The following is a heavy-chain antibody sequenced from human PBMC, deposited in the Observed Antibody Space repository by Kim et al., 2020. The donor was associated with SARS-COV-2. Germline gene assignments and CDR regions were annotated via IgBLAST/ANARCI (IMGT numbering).Heavy chain of an antibody. V-gene: IGHV1-46*01. CDR3: ARRIAAAGKSAFDI. J-gene: IGHJ3*02. D-gene: IGHD6-13*01. Sequence: AQKFQGRVTMTRDTATSTVFMELSSLRYEDTAVYYCARRIAAAGKSAFDIWGQGTLVTVSS.